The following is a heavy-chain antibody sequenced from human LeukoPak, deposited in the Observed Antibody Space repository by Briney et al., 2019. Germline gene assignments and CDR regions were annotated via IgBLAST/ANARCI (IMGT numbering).Heavy chain of an antibody. D-gene: IGHD6-13*01. Sequence: SETLSLTCTVSGGSISSYYWSWIRQPAGKGQEWIGRIYTSGSTNYNPSLKSRVTMSVDTSKNQFSLKLSSVTAADTAVYYCARDCRGRAAAGTRYYYYYMDVWGKGTTVTVSS. CDR2: IYTSGST. CDR1: GGSISSYY. V-gene: IGHV4-4*07. J-gene: IGHJ6*03. CDR3: ARDCRGRAAAGTRYYYYYMDV.